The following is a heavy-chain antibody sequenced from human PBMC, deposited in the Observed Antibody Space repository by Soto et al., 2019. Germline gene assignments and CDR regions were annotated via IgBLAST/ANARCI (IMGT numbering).Heavy chain of an antibody. J-gene: IGHJ3*02. Sequence: QVQLVQSGTEVKKPGASVKVSCKASGYTFTNYGISWVRQAPGQGLEWLAWINTYNGHTNYAQKLQGRVTLTTDTSTSSAYVEPSSLRSDDTAVYYCARDLLYSSRSTVRFDIWGQGTMVTVSS. CDR2: INTYNGHT. V-gene: IGHV1-18*01. CDR3: ARDLLYSSRSTVRFDI. D-gene: IGHD6-13*01. CDR1: GYTFTNYG.